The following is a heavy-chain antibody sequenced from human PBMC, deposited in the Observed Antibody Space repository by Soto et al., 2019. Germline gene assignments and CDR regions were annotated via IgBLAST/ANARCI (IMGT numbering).Heavy chain of an antibody. J-gene: IGHJ6*02. CDR2: IWYDGSNK. Sequence: GGSLRLSCAASGFTCSSYGMHWVRQAPGKGLEWVAVIWYDGSNKYYADSVKGRFTISRDNSKNTLYLQMNSLRAEDTAVYYCARSSATYYDFWSGYALGDYYYGMDVWGQGTTVTVSS. V-gene: IGHV3-33*01. CDR3: ARSSATYYDFWSGYALGDYYYGMDV. CDR1: GFTCSSYG. D-gene: IGHD3-3*01.